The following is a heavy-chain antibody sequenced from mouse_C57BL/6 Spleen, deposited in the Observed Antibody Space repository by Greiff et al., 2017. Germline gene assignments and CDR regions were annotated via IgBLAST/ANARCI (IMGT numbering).Heavy chain of an antibody. Sequence: EVKLQESGPVLVKPGASVKMSCKASGYTFTDYYMNWVKQSHGKSLEWIGVINPYNGGTSYNQKFKGKATLTVDKSSSTAYMELNSLTSEDSAVYYCARNYYGNYYYAMDYWGQGTSVTVSS. J-gene: IGHJ4*01. CDR1: GYTFTDYY. V-gene: IGHV1-19*01. D-gene: IGHD2-1*01. CDR3: ARNYYGNYYYAMDY. CDR2: INPYNGGT.